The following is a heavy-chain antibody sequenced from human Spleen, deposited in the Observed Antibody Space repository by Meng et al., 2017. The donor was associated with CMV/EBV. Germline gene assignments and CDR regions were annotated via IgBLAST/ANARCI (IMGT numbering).Heavy chain of an antibody. J-gene: IGHJ4*02. CDR2: ISGGGGST. D-gene: IGHD6-25*01. Sequence: GESLKISCAASGLRFSTYAMSWVRQAPGKGLDWVSAISGGGGSTYYADSVKGRFTISRDNSRNTLYLQINSLRAEDTAVYYCAKDVTGYLSLYFDYWGQGTLVTVSS. CDR1: GLRFSTYA. CDR3: AKDVTGYLSLYFDY. V-gene: IGHV3-23*01.